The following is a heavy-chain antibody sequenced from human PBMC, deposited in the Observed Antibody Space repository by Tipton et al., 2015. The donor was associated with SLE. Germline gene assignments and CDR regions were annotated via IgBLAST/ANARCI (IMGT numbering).Heavy chain of an antibody. D-gene: IGHD2/OR15-2a*01. CDR3: AKDRGDSNSWSDWYFDL. V-gene: IGHV3-30*04. Sequence: SLRLSCAASGFIFSSFALHWVRQAPGKGLEWVAVISSDGSKRYYADSVRGRFTISRDASKKTLFLQMNSLRAEDTALYYCAKDRGDSNSWSDWYFDLWGRGTLVTVSA. J-gene: IGHJ2*01. CDR2: ISSDGSKR. CDR1: GFIFSSFA.